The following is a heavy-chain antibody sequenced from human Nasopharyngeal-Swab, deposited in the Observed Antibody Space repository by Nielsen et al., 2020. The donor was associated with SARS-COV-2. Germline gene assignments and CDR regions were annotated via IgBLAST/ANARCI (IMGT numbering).Heavy chain of an antibody. CDR2: FDPEDGET. V-gene: IGHV1-24*01. CDR3: ATASPHYDILTGYYHNWFDP. D-gene: IGHD3-9*01. Sequence: ASVKVSCKASGYTLTELSMHWVRQAPGKGLEWMGGFDPEDGETIYAQRFQRRVTMTEDTSTDTAYMELSSLRSEDTAVYYCATASPHYDILTGYYHNWFDPWGQGTLVTVSS. CDR1: GYTLTELS. J-gene: IGHJ5*02.